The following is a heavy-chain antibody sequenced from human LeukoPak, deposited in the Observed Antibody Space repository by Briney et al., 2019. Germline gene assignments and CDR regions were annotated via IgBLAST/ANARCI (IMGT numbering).Heavy chain of an antibody. CDR3: ARGGIAAAGTFGY. CDR1: GGTFSSYA. V-gene: IGHV1-69*13. CDR2: IIPIFGTA. Sequence: ASVKVSCKASGGTFSSYAISWVRQAPRQGLEWMGGIIPIFGTANYAQKFQGRVTITADESTSTAYMELSSLRSEDTAVYYCARGGIAAAGTFGYWGQGTLVTVSS. J-gene: IGHJ4*02. D-gene: IGHD6-13*01.